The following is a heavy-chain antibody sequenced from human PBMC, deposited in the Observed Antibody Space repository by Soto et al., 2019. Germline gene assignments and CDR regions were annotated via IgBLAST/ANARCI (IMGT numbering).Heavy chain of an antibody. D-gene: IGHD3-10*01. CDR1: GFSFRIYS. CDR3: ARGRLWSFDF. CDR2: ISSDSGTI. J-gene: IGHJ4*02. V-gene: IGHV3-48*02. Sequence: EVQMVESGGDLVQPGGSLRLSCVVSGFSFRIYSMNWVRQAPGKGREWISYISSDSGTIYYADSLKGRFTISRDNGKNSLYLQMNSLTDEDTAVYYCARGRLWSFDFWGQGTLVTVSS.